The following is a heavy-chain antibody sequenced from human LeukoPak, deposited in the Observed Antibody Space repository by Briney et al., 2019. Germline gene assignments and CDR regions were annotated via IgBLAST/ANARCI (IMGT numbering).Heavy chain of an antibody. J-gene: IGHJ4*02. D-gene: IGHD3-22*01. V-gene: IGHV4-39*07. CDR2: IYYSGST. CDR1: GGSISSSSYY. Sequence: PSETLSLTCTVSGGSISSSSYYWGWIRQPPGKGLEWIGSIYYSGSTYYNPSLKGRVTISVDTSKNQFSLKLSSVTAADTAVYYCARKTYYYDSSGYHPPHFDYWGQGTLVTVSS. CDR3: ARKTYYYDSSGYHPPHFDY.